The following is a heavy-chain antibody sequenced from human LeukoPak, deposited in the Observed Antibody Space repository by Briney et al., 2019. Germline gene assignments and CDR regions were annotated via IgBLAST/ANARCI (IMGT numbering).Heavy chain of an antibody. Sequence: GASVKVSCKASGYTFTSYGISWVRQAPGQGLEWMGWISAYNGNTNYAQKLQGRVTMTTDTSTSTAYMELSSLRSEDTAVYYCARARYYDILTGYPFDYWGQGTLVTVSS. CDR3: ARARYYDILTGYPFDY. D-gene: IGHD3-9*01. V-gene: IGHV1-18*01. CDR2: ISAYNGNT. CDR1: GYTFTSYG. J-gene: IGHJ4*02.